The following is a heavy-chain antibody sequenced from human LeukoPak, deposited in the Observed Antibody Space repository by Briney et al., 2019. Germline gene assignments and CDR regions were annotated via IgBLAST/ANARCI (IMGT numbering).Heavy chain of an antibody. D-gene: IGHD3-10*01. CDR2: IRYDESDK. V-gene: IGHV3-30*02. J-gene: IGHJ4*02. CDR3: ATYYYASGNYYNYIYY. CDR1: GFTFSRYG. Sequence: GGSLRLSCAASGFTFSRYGTHWVRQAPGKGLEWVAFIRYDESDKKYKDSVKGRFTVSKDNSKNTVSLQMHSLRVEDTAVYFCATYYYASGNYYNYIYYWGQGALVTVSS.